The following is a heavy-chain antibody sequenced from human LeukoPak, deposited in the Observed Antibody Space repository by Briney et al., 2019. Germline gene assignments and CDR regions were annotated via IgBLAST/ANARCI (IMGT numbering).Heavy chain of an antibody. V-gene: IGHV4-34*01. CDR3: ARYSYGYETDDY. CDR2: INHSGST. Sequence: SETLSLTCAVYGGSFSGYYWSWIRQPPGKGLEWIGEINHSGSTNYNPSLKSRVTISLDTSKNLFSLKLSSVTAADTAVYYCARYSYGYETDDYWGQGTLVTVSS. CDR1: GGSFSGYY. D-gene: IGHD5-18*01. J-gene: IGHJ4*02.